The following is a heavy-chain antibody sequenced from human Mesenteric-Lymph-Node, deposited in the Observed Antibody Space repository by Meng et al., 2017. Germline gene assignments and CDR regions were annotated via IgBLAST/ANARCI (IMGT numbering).Heavy chain of an antibody. D-gene: IGHD3-22*01. CDR3: AKTSDSSGYYFDAFDI. Sequence: GESLKISCVASGFTFSDYYMSWIRQAPGKGLEWVSYISSSGSTIYYADSVKGRFTISRDNSKNTLYLQMNSLRAEDTAVYYCAKTSDSSGYYFDAFDIWGQGTMVTVSS. CDR2: ISSSGSTI. CDR1: GFTFSDYY. J-gene: IGHJ3*02. V-gene: IGHV3-11*01.